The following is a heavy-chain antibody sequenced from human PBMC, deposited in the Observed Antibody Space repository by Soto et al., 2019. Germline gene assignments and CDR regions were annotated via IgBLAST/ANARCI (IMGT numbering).Heavy chain of an antibody. J-gene: IGHJ5*02. D-gene: IGHD6-19*01. CDR3: ARDEWRVRGGWNWFAP. CDR1: GFTFSSYA. CDR2: ISYDGSNK. Sequence: PGGSLRLSCAASGFTFSSYAMHWVRQAPGKGLEWVAVISYDGSNKYYADSVKGRFTISRDNSKNTLYLQMNSLRAEDTAVYYCARDEWRVRGGWNWFAPWGQGTLVTGSS. V-gene: IGHV3-30-3*01.